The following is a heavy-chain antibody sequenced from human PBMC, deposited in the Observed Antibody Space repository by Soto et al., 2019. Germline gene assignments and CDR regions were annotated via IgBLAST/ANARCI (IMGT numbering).Heavy chain of an antibody. CDR2: INHSGST. V-gene: IGHV4-34*01. D-gene: IGHD5-18*01. Sequence: PXGTLTLTCAVYGGSFSGYYWSWIRQPPGKGLEWIGEINHSGSTNYNPSLKSRVTISVDTSKNQFSLKLSSVTAADTAVYYCARGIQLWKSEEFGRIGYFDYWGQGTLVTVSS. J-gene: IGHJ4*02. CDR3: ARGIQLWKSEEFGRIGYFDY. CDR1: GGSFSGYY.